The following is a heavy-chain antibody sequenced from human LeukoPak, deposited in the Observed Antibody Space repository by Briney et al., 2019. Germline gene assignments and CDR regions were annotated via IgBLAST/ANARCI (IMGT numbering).Heavy chain of an antibody. CDR2: ISSSGSTI. CDR3: AKSEKNSQTHYDY. V-gene: IGHV3-11*01. CDR1: GFTFSDYY. D-gene: IGHD1-7*01. Sequence: SGGSLRLSCAASGFTFSDYYMSWIRQAPGKGLEWVSYISSSGSTIYYADSVKGRFTISRDNAKNTPYLQMNSLRAEDTAVYYCAKSEKNSQTHYDYWGQGTLVTVSS. J-gene: IGHJ4*02.